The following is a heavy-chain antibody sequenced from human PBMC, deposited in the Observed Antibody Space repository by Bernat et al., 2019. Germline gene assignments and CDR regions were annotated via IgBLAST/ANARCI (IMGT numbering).Heavy chain of an antibody. CDR3: ARGRAAARRFDY. J-gene: IGHJ4*02. D-gene: IGHD6-6*01. CDR1: GGSFSGYY. Sequence: QVQLQQWGAGLLKPSETLSLTCAVYGGSFSGYYWSWIRQPPGKGLGGIGEINHSGSTNYNPSLKSRITISIDTSEKQVSLKLSYVTAADTAVYYCARGRAAARRFDYWGQGTLVTVSS. CDR2: INHSGST. V-gene: IGHV4-34*01.